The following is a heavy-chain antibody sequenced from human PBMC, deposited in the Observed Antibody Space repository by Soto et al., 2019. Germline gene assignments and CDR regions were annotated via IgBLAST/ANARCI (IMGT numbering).Heavy chain of an antibody. J-gene: IGHJ4*02. D-gene: IGHD3-22*01. V-gene: IGHV3-21*01. CDR2: ISSNKSYI. CDR3: ARDRGSGYYGAVVY. Sequence: GGSLRLSCAASGFTFSSYSMNWVRQAPGKGLEWVSSISSNKSYIYYADSVKGRFTISRDNAKNSLYLQMNSLRAEDTFVYYCARDRGSGYYGAVVYWGQGTLVTVSS. CDR1: GFTFSSYS.